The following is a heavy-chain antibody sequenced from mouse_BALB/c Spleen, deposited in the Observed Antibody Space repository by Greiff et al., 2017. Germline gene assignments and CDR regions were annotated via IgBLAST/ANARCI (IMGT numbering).Heavy chain of an antibody. J-gene: IGHJ3*01. CDR3: ARGFSSGAWFAY. V-gene: IGHV5-9-4*01. Sequence: EVKLVESGGGLVKPGGSLKLSCAASGFTFSSYAMSWVRQSPEKRLEWVAEISSGGSYTYYPDTVTGRFTISRDNAKNTLYLEMSSLRSEDTAMYYCARGFSSGAWFAYWGQGTLATVSA. CDR1: GFTFSSYA. D-gene: IGHD1-1*01. CDR2: ISSGGSYT.